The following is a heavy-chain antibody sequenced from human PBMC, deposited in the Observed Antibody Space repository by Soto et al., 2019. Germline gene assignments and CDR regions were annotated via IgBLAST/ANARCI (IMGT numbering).Heavy chain of an antibody. J-gene: IGHJ4*02. D-gene: IGHD3-10*01. CDR1: GFTFNSYA. CDR2: ISGSGGST. CDR3: AKDVRASAGFFTMGD. Sequence: EVQLLESGGGLVQPGGSMRLSCAASGFTFNSYAMSWVRQAPGKGLEWVSAISGSGGSTYYADSVKGRFTISRDNSKNTLYLQMNSLRAEDTAVYYCAKDVRASAGFFTMGDWGQGTLVTVSS. V-gene: IGHV3-23*01.